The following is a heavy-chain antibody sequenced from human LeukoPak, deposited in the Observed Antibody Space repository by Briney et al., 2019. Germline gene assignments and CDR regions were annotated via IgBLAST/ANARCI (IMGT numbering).Heavy chain of an antibody. CDR3: APLGAAEFDY. CDR1: GFTVSSNY. Sequence: GGSLRLSCAASGFTVSSNYMSWVRQAPGKGLEWVAFIRYDGSNKYYADSVKGRFTISRDNSKSTLYLQMNSLRPEDTAVYYCAPLGAAEFDYWDQGTLVTVSS. V-gene: IGHV3-30*02. D-gene: IGHD6-13*01. CDR2: IRYDGSNK. J-gene: IGHJ4*02.